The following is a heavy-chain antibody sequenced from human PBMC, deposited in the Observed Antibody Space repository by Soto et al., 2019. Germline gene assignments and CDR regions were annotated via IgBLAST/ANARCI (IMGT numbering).Heavy chain of an antibody. CDR1: GYTFTSYG. V-gene: IGHV1-18*01. CDR3: ARARWGDSSSPNFDY. Sequence: QVQLVQSGAEVKKPGASVKVSCKASGYTFTSYGISWVRQAPGQGLEWMGWISAYNGNTNYAQKLQGRVTMTTDISTSTAYMELRSLRSDDTAVYYCARARWGDSSSPNFDYWGQGTLVTVSS. CDR2: ISAYNGNT. D-gene: IGHD6-6*01. J-gene: IGHJ4*02.